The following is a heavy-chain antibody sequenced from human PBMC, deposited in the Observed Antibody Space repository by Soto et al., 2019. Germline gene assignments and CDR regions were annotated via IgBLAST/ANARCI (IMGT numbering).Heavy chain of an antibody. CDR1: GFTFSRYA. CDR2: ISYDGSNK. CDR3: ESDSGYEPTRYGMDV. V-gene: IGHV3-30-3*01. Sequence: QVQLVESGGGVVQPGRSLRLSCAASGFTFSRYAMHWVRQAPGKGLEWVAVISYDGSNKYYADSVKGRFTISRDNSKNTLYLQMNSLRAEDTAVYYGESDSGYEPTRYGMDVWGQGTTVTVSS. J-gene: IGHJ6*02. D-gene: IGHD5-12*01.